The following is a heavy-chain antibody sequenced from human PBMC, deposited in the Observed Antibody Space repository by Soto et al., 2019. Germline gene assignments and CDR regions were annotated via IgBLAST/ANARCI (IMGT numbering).Heavy chain of an antibody. CDR3: ARAVITCYGVFDY. D-gene: IGHD3-16*01. Sequence: ASVKVSCKASGYTFTSYGISWVQQAPGQGLEWMGWITYNGDTNYPQRLQGRVTMTTDTSTSTAYMELRSLRSDDTAVYYCARAVITCYGVFDYWGQGTLVTSPQ. V-gene: IGHV1-18*01. CDR2: ITYNGDT. CDR1: GYTFTSYG. J-gene: IGHJ4*02.